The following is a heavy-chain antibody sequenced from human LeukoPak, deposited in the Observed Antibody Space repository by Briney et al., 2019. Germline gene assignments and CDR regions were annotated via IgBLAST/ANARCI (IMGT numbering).Heavy chain of an antibody. D-gene: IGHD4-23*01. V-gene: IGHV1-46*01. CDR3: ARKTLGNPYDY. CDR1: GYTFTSYY. J-gene: IGHJ4*02. Sequence: ASVKVSCKTSGYTFTSYYIHWVRQAPGQGLEWLGMINPSGGYTDYTQKFEGRVTMTRDTSTSTVYMELRSLRSEDTAMYYCARKTLGNPYDYWGQGSLVTVSP. CDR2: INPSGGYT.